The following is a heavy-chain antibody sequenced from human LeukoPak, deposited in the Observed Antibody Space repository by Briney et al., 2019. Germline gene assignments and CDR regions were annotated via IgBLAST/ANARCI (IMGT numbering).Heavy chain of an antibody. CDR3: ARDKADYYDSSGYYLDAFDI. D-gene: IGHD3-22*01. J-gene: IGHJ3*02. CDR1: GGSISSYY. V-gene: IGHV4-4*07. CDR2: IYTSGST. Sequence: SETLSLTCTVSGGSISSYYWSWIRQPAGKGLEWIGRIYTSGSTNYNPSLKSRVTMSVDTSKNQFSLKLSSVTAADTAAYYCARDKADYYDSSGYYLDAFDIWGQGTMVTVSS.